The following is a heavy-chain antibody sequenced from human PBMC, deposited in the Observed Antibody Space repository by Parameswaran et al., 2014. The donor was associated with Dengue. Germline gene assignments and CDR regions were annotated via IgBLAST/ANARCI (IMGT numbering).Heavy chain of an antibody. CDR3: ARDGGRGRKGSFDY. V-gene: IGHV3-48*02. CDR2: ISSSSSTI. J-gene: IGHJ4*02. D-gene: IGHD3-10*01. Sequence: WIRQPPGKGLEWVSYISSSSSTIYYADSVKGRFTISRDNAKNSLYLQMNSLRDEDTAVYYCARDGGRGRKGSFDYWGQGTLVTVSS.